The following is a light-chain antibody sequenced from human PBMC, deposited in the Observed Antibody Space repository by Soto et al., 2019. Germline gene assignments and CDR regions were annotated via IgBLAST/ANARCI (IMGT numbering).Light chain of an antibody. Sequence: QSALTQPASVSGSPGQSITISCTGTSSDVGNYKYVSWYQQHPGKAPKLMIYEVSNRPSGVSNRFSGSKSGNTASLTISGLQAEDETDYYCFSYTSSGTYVFGTGTKHTVL. CDR1: SSDVGNYKY. CDR2: EVS. CDR3: FSYTSSGTYV. J-gene: IGLJ1*01. V-gene: IGLV2-14*01.